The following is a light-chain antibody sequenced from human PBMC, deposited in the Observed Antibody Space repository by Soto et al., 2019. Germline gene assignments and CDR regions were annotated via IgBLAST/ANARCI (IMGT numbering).Light chain of an antibody. CDR3: SSYTDRKNLV. CDR2: DVT. J-gene: IGLJ1*01. V-gene: IGLV2-8*01. CDR1: SSDIGGYNS. Sequence: QSALTQSPSASGSPGQSVTISCTGTSSDIGGYNSVSWYQQHPGKAPKVMIYDVTKRPSGVPDRFSGSKSGNTASLTVSALQAEDEADYYCSSYTDRKNLVVXTGTKV.